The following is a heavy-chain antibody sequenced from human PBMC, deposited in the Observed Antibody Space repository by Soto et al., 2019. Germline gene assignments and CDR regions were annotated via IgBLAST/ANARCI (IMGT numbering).Heavy chain of an antibody. V-gene: IGHV4-59*01. CDR3: ARSDLAYCGGDCYATFGY. CDR1: GGSISSYY. J-gene: IGHJ4*02. Sequence: SETLSLTCTVSGGSISSYYWSWIRQPPGKGLEWIGYIYYSGSTNYNPSLKSRVTISVDTSKNQFSLKLSSVTAADTAVYYCARSDLAYCGGDCYATFGYWGQGTLVTVSS. CDR2: IYYSGST. D-gene: IGHD2-21*02.